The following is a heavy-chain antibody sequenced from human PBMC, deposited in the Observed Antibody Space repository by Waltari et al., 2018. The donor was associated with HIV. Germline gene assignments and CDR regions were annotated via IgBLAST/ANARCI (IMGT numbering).Heavy chain of an antibody. Sequence: EVKLLESGGGLVQTGGSLRLSCPASGFSFSYLAIYWVRQGPGRVFEWVSGISGSGGDTYYADAVKGRFTISRDNSRDTLYLKMNSRRADDTAVYGCAKDRRSSNWY. D-gene: IGHD6-13*01. V-gene: IGHV3-23*01. J-gene: IGHJ2*01. CDR3: AKDRRSSNWY. CDR1: GFSFSYLA. CDR2: ISGSGGDT.